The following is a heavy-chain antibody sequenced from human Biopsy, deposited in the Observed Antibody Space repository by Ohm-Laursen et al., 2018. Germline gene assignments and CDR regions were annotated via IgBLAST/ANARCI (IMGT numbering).Heavy chain of an antibody. CDR1: GGSIISYY. Sequence: GTLSLTCTVSGGSIISYYWNWIRQPPGKGLQWIGSISNSGTTKSSPSLKSRVNISLHTSKNQLSLKLTSVTAADTAVYYCARLSTLFGVADFTDDWGQGTLVTVSS. J-gene: IGHJ4*02. V-gene: IGHV4-59*08. CDR3: ARLSTLFGVADFTDD. CDR2: ISNSGTT. D-gene: IGHD3-3*01.